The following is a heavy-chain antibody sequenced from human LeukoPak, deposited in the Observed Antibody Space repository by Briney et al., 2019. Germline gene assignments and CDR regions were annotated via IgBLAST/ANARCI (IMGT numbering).Heavy chain of an antibody. J-gene: IGHJ3*02. CDR3: ARHGPQWAHAFDI. Sequence: SGTLSLTCTVSGGSISSSSYYWGWIRQPPGKGLEWIGSIYYSGSTYYNPSLKSRVTISVDTSKNQFSLKLSSVTAADTAVYYCARHGPQWAHAFDIWGQGTMVTVSS. CDR1: GGSISSSSYY. V-gene: IGHV4-39*01. CDR2: IYYSGST. D-gene: IGHD5-24*01.